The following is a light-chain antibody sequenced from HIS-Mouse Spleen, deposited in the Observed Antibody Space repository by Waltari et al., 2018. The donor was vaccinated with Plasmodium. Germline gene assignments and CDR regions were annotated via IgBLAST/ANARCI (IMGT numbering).Light chain of an antibody. J-gene: IGLJ1*01. Sequence: QSALTQPRSVSGSPGQSVTISCTGTSSDVGGYNYFSWYQQHPGKAPQLMICDFSIRPAGVPVRFSGSKSGNTASLTISGLQAEDEADYYCCSYAGSYTYVFGTGTKVTVL. CDR1: SSDVGGYNY. CDR2: DFS. V-gene: IGLV2-11*01. CDR3: CSYAGSYTYV.